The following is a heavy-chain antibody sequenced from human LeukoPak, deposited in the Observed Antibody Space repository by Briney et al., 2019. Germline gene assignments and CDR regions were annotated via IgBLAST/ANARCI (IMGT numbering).Heavy chain of an antibody. CDR2: ISAYNGAT. CDR1: GYTFSSSG. D-gene: IGHD3-22*01. Sequence: GASVKVSCKASGYTFSSSGISWVRQVPGQGLEWMGWISAYNGATNYAKKFQGRVTMTEDTSTSTAYMELRSLRPDDTAVYYCARGHSSGSNWFDPWGQGTLVSVSS. J-gene: IGHJ5*02. CDR3: ARGHSSGSNWFDP. V-gene: IGHV1-18*01.